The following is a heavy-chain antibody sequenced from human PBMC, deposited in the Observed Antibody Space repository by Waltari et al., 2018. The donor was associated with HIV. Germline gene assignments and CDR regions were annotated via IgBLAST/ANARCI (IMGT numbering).Heavy chain of an antibody. D-gene: IGHD4-4*01. Sequence: QLQLQESGPGLVKSSETLSLTCTVSGGPMTSSSYYWGWLRQPPGKGLEWIGSMSYSGSTYNTPSLRSRHTISVDTSKSQFSLKLTSVTAADTAMYYCARSFSGYSNYFDPWGQGTLVTVSS. CDR3: ARSFSGYSNYFDP. J-gene: IGHJ5*02. V-gene: IGHV4-39*01. CDR2: MSYSGST. CDR1: GGPMTSSSYY.